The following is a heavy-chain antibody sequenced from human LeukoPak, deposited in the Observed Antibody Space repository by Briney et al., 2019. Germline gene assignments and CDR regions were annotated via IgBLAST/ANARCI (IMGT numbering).Heavy chain of an antibody. V-gene: IGHV3-23*01. CDR2: ITTSDGNT. J-gene: IGHJ4*02. CDR1: GFTFSSYT. Sequence: GGSLRLSCAASGFTFSSYTMSWVRLAPGKGLEWVSTITTSDGNTYYADSVKGRFTVSRDNSKNTLFLQMNSLRAEDTAVYYCAKDGGLWVSAHWGDSWGLGTLVTVSS. D-gene: IGHD7-27*01. CDR3: AKDGGLWVSAHWGDS.